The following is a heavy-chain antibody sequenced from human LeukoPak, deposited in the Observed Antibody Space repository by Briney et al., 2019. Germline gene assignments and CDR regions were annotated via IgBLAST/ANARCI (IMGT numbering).Heavy chain of an antibody. J-gene: IGHJ3*02. CDR2: IKQDGSEK. Sequence: PGGSLRLSCAASGFTFSSYWMSWVRQAPGKGLEWVANIKQDGSEKYYVDSVKGRFTISRDNAKNSLYLQMNSLRAEDTAVYYCATIAGDYATRDDAFDIWGQGTMVTVSS. CDR3: ATIAGDYATRDDAFDI. CDR1: GFTFSSYW. V-gene: IGHV3-7*01. D-gene: IGHD4-17*01.